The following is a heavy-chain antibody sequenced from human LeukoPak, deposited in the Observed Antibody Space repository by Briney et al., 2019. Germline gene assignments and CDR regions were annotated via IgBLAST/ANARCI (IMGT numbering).Heavy chain of an antibody. CDR2: IRYDGSDK. V-gene: IGHV3-30*02. Sequence: GGSLRLSCAASGFTFSGYGMNWVRHAPGRGLEGVAFIRYDGSDKYYADSVKGRFTISRDNSKNTLYLQMNSLRAEDTAVFYCAKRGGSFIGYFDYWGQGTLVTVSS. D-gene: IGHD1-26*01. CDR3: AKRGGSFIGYFDY. CDR1: GFTFSGYG. J-gene: IGHJ4*02.